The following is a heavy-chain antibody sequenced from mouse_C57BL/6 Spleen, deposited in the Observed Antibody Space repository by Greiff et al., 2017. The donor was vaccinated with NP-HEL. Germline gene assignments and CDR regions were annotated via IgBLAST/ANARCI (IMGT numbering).Heavy chain of an antibody. D-gene: IGHD2-3*01. Sequence: VQLQQPGAELVKPGASVKVSCKASGYTFTSYWMHWVKQRPGQGLEWIGRIHPSDSDTNYNQKFKGKATLTVDKSSSTAYMQLSSLTSEDSAVYYCAINGYDGYYWFAYWGQGTLVTVSA. CDR3: AINGYDGYYWFAY. CDR2: IHPSDSDT. V-gene: IGHV1-74*01. J-gene: IGHJ3*01. CDR1: GYTFTSYW.